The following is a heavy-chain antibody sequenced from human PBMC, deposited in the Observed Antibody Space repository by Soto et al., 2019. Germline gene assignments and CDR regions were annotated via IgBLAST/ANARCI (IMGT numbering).Heavy chain of an antibody. Sequence: PGGSLRLSCAASGFTVSSSWVAWVRQAPGEGLEWVALINPDGSVASYVGSVRGRFIISRDNAQNSLYLQMNSVSAEDTAVYYCSRDPGFGAIDYWGQGTLVTVSS. CDR3: SRDPGFGAIDY. J-gene: IGHJ4*02. CDR2: INPDGSVA. V-gene: IGHV3-7*01. D-gene: IGHD3-10*01. CDR1: GFTVSSSW.